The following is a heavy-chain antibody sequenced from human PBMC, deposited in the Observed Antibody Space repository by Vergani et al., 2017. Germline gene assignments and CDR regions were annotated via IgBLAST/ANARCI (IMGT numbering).Heavy chain of an antibody. V-gene: IGHV3-23*03. CDR1: GFTFSSYA. D-gene: IGHD3-3*01. J-gene: IGHJ6*03. Sequence: EVQLLESGGGLVQPGGSLRLSCAASGFTFSSYAMSWVRQAPGKGLEWVSVIYSGGSSTYYADSVKGRFTISRDNSKNTLYLQMNSLRAEDTAVYYCAKGGASITIFGVVTPVIYYYMDVWGKGTTVTVSS. CDR3: AKGGASITIFGVVTPVIYYYMDV. CDR2: IYSGGSST.